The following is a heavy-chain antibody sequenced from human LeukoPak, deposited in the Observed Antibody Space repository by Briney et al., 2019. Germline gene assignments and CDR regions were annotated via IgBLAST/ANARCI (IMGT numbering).Heavy chain of an antibody. CDR2: ISSSSSYI. J-gene: IGHJ4*02. CDR3: AEDTAVYYCARSGGTYRLKNYYFDY. V-gene: IGHV3-21*01. D-gene: IGHD3-16*02. CDR1: GFTFSSYS. Sequence: GSLRLSCAASGFTFSSYSMNWVRQTPGKGLEWVSSISSSSSYIYYADSLKGRFTISRDNAKNSLYLQMNSLRAEDTADSLRAEDTAVYYCARSGGTYRLKNYYFDYWGQGTLVTVSS.